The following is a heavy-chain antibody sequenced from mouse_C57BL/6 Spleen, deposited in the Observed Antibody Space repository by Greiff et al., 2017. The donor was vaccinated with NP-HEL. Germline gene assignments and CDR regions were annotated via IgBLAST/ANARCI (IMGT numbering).Heavy chain of an antibody. V-gene: IGHV5-15*04. CDR1: GFTFSDYG. J-gene: IGHJ3*01. D-gene: IGHD2-3*01. CDR2: ISNLAYSI. Sequence: DVMLVESGGGLVQPGGSLKLSCAASGFTFSDYGMAWVRQAPRKGPEWVAFISNLAYSIYYADTVTGRFTISRENAKNTLYLEMSSLRSEDTAMYYCARRDDGYYGGFAYWGQGTLVTVSA. CDR3: ARRDDGYYGGFAY.